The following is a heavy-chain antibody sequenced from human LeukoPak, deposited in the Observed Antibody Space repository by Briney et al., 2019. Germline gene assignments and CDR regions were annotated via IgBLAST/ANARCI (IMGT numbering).Heavy chain of an antibody. V-gene: IGHV3-30-3*01. CDR2: ISYDGSNK. CDR1: GFTFSSYA. Sequence: PGGSLRLSCAASGFTFSSYAMHWVRQAPGKGLEWVAVISYDGSNKYYADSVKGRFTISRDNSKNTLYLQMNSLRAEDTAVYYCAKDPRRYYDGNFDYWGQGILVTVSS. J-gene: IGHJ4*02. CDR3: AKDPRRYYDGNFDY. D-gene: IGHD3-22*01.